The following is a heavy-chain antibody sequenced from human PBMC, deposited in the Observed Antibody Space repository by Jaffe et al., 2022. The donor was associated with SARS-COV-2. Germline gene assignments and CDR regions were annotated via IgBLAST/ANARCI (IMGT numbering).Heavy chain of an antibody. CDR2: IIPILGIA. D-gene: IGHD2-21*01. Sequence: QVQLVQSGAEVKKPGSSVKVSCKASGGTFSSYTISWVRQAPGQGLEWMGRIIPILGIANYAQKFQGRVTITADKSTSTAYMELSSLRSEDTAVYYCARDQGGGDYYGMDVWGQGTTVTVSS. J-gene: IGHJ6*02. V-gene: IGHV1-69*08. CDR1: GGTFSSYT. CDR3: ARDQGGGDYYGMDV.